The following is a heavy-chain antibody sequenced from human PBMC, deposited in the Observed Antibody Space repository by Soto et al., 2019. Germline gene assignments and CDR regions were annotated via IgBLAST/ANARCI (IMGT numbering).Heavy chain of an antibody. CDR1: GYSFTSYW. D-gene: IGHD3-22*01. CDR2: IDPSDSYT. Sequence: KVSSRGSGYSFTSYWSSCVRQMPGKGLEWMGNIDPSDSYTNYSPSFQGHVTISADKSISTAYLQWSSLKASDTAMYYCARQGYYDSTSWGQGTMVTVSS. J-gene: IGHJ3*01. V-gene: IGHV5-10-1*01. CDR3: ARQGYYDSTS.